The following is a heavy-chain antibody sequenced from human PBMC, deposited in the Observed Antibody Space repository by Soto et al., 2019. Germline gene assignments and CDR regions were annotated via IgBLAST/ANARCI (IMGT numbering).Heavy chain of an antibody. V-gene: IGHV3-74*01. CDR2: INSDGSST. CDR1: GFTFSSYW. J-gene: IGHJ5*02. D-gene: IGHD5-18*01. CDR3: ARGGWIQLWGS. Sequence: EVQLVESGGGLVQPGGSLRLSCAASGFTFSSYWMHWVRQAPGKGLVWVSRINSDGSSTSYADSVKGRFTISRDNAKNALYLQMNSRRAEDTAVYYCARGGWIQLWGSWGQGTLVTVSS.